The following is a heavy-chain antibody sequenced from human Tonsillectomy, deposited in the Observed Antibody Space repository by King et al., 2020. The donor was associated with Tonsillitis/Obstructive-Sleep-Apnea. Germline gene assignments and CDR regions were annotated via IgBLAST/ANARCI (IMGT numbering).Heavy chain of an antibody. J-gene: IGHJ4*02. V-gene: IGHV4-31*03. Sequence: QLQESGPGLVKPSHTLSLTCTVSVGSISSGGYYWSWIRQHPGKGLEWIGYIYYSGTTYDNPSLKNRVTMSVDTSKNQFSLKLSSVTAADTAVYYCARGDDYDNYLDSWGQGTLVTVSS. CDR1: VGSISSGGYY. D-gene: IGHD4-17*01. CDR3: ARGDDYDNYLDS. CDR2: IYYSGTT.